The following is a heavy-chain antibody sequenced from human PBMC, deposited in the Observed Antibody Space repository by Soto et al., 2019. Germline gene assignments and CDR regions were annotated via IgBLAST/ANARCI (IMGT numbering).Heavy chain of an antibody. D-gene: IGHD1-26*01. CDR3: ATQSASYSNWFDP. CDR2: IYYSGST. V-gene: IGHV4-39*01. J-gene: IGHJ5*02. Sequence: QLQLQESGPGLVKPSETLSLTCTVSGGSISSSSYYWGWIRQPPGKGLEWIGSIYYSGSTYYNPSLKSRVTISVDTSKNQFSLKLSSVTAADTAVYYCATQSASYSNWFDPWGQGTLVTVSS. CDR1: GGSISSSSYY.